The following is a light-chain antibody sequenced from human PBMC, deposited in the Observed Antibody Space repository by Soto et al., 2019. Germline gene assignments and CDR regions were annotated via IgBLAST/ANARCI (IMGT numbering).Light chain of an antibody. Sequence: EIVMTQSPATLSVSPGERATLSCRASQSVSSNLAWYQQKPGQAPRLLIYGASTRATGIPARFSGSGSGTEFTLTISSLQSEDFAVYYCQQYNNWPHTFGQGTKLKIK. CDR1: QSVSSN. CDR2: GAS. V-gene: IGKV3-15*01. J-gene: IGKJ2*01. CDR3: QQYNNWPHT.